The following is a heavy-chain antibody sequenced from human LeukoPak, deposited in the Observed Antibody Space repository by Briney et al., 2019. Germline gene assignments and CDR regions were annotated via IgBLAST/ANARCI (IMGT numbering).Heavy chain of an antibody. D-gene: IGHD6-13*01. CDR3: ARDRSSSWSAENWFDP. Sequence: SETLSLTCTVSGGSISSGSYYWSWIRQPAGKGLEWIGRIYTSGSTNYNPSLKSRVTISVDTSKNQFPLKLSSVTAADTAVYYCARDRSSSWSAENWFDPWGQGTLVTVSS. CDR2: IYTSGST. CDR1: GGSISSGSYY. V-gene: IGHV4-61*02. J-gene: IGHJ5*02.